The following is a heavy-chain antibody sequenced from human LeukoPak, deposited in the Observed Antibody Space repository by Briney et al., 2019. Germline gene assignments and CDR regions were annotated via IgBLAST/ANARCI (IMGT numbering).Heavy chain of an antibody. Sequence: PSETLSLTCTVSGGSISSYYWSWIRQPPGKGLEWIGYIYYSGSTNYNPSLKSRVTISVDTSKNQFSLKLSSVTAADTALYYCARQGIAAASLGYFDLWGRGTLVTVSS. V-gene: IGHV4-59*08. D-gene: IGHD6-13*01. CDR2: IYYSGST. CDR3: ARQGIAAASLGYFDL. CDR1: GGSISSYY. J-gene: IGHJ2*01.